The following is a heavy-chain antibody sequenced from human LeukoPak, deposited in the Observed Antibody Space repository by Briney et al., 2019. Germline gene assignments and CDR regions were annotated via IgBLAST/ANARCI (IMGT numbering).Heavy chain of an antibody. J-gene: IGHJ6*03. V-gene: IGHV4-59*11. Sequence: SETLSLTCTVSGGSISSHYWSWIRQPPGKGLEWIWCIYYSGSTNYNPALKSRVTISVDTSKNQFSLKLSSVTAADTAVYYCARVQPDGYNLYYYYYMDVWGKGTTVTVSS. D-gene: IGHD5-24*01. CDR2: IYYSGST. CDR1: GGSISSHY. CDR3: ARVQPDGYNLYYYYYMDV.